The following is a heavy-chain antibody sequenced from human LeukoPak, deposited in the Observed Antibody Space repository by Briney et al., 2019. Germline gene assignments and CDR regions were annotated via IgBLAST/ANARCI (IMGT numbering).Heavy chain of an antibody. CDR2: ISGSGGST. Sequence: GGSLRLSCAASGFTFSSYAMSWVRQAPGKGLEWVSAISGSGGSTYYADSVKGRFTISRDNAKNSLYLQMNSLRAEDTAVYYCARERGGSWYFFVDWGQGTLVTVSS. J-gene: IGHJ4*02. CDR1: GFTFSSYA. V-gene: IGHV3-23*01. D-gene: IGHD6-13*01. CDR3: ARERGGSWYFFVD.